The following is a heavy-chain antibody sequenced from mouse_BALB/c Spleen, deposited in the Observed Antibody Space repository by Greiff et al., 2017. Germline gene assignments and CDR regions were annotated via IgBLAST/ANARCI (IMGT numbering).Heavy chain of an antibody. CDR1: GYAFSSSW. V-gene: IGHV1-82*01. Sequence: QVQLQQSGPELVKPGASVKISCKASGYAFSSSWMNWVKQRPGQGLEWIGRIYPGDGDTNYNGKFKGKATLTADKSSSTAYMQLSSLTSVDSAVYFCARTTAHYYAMDYWGQGTSVTVSS. D-gene: IGHD1-2*01. J-gene: IGHJ4*01. CDR2: IYPGDGDT. CDR3: ARTTAHYYAMDY.